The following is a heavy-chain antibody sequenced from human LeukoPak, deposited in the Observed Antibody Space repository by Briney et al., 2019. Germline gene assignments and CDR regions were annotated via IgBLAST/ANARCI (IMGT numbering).Heavy chain of an antibody. CDR2: IYHSGST. D-gene: IGHD5-12*01. CDR3: VCGYDYSAFDI. J-gene: IGHJ3*02. V-gene: IGHV4-4*02. Sequence: SETLSLTFAVSGGSISSSNWWSWVHQPPGKGLEWIGEIYHSGSTNYNPSLKSRVTISVDKSKNQFSLKLSSVTAADTAVYYCVCGYDYSAFDIWGQGTMVTVSS. CDR1: GGSISSSNW.